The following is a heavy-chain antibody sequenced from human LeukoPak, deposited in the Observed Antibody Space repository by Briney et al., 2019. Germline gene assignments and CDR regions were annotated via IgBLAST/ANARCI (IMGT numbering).Heavy chain of an antibody. J-gene: IGHJ4*02. CDR1: GGSFSGYY. D-gene: IGHD6-19*01. V-gene: IGHV4-34*01. Sequence: KPSETLSLTCAVYGGSFSGYYWSWIRQPPGKGLEWIGEINHSGSTNYNPSLKSRVSISVDTSKNQFSLNLRSVTAADTAVYYCARHGGSGSFDYWGQGTLVAVSS. CDR2: INHSGST. CDR3: ARHGGSGSFDY.